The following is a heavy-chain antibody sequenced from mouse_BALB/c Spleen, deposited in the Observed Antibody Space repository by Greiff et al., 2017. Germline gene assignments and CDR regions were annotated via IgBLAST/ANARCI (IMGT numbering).Heavy chain of an antibody. Sequence: QVQLQQSGPELVKPGASVKMSCKASGYTFTDYVISWVKQRTGQGLEWIGEIYPGSGSTYYNEKFKDKATLTADKSSSTAYMQLSSLTSEDSAVYYCARKGFRYGNYEGAMDYWGQGTSVTVSS. CDR1: GYTFTDYV. V-gene: IGHV1-77*01. J-gene: IGHJ4*01. CDR3: ARKGFRYGNYEGAMDY. D-gene: IGHD2-10*02. CDR2: IYPGSGST.